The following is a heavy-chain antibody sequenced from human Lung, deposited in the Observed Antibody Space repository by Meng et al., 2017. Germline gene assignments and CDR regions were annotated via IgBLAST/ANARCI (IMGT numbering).Heavy chain of an antibody. CDR1: GGSISGSY. CDR2: INHGGST. J-gene: IGHJ4*02. CDR3: ARERHSTIIRGVIDF. Sequence: QVQLLEWGGGLLRPPENLSLLCAVYGGSISGSYWSWIRQSPAKGLEWIGKINHGGSTNYYPSLESRVTISVDTPKNQFSLRLTSMTVADTAVYYCARERHSTIIRGVIDFWGQGALVTVSS. V-gene: IGHV4-34*01. D-gene: IGHD3-10*01.